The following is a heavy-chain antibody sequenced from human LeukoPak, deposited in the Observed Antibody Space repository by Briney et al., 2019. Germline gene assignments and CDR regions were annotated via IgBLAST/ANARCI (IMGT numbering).Heavy chain of an antibody. J-gene: IGHJ4*02. D-gene: IGHD2-2*01. CDR1: GFTFSSSW. CDR2: IKTDGSTT. CDR3: ARGNQQLPRSTPDY. Sequence: GGSLRLSCAVSGFTFSSSWMHWVRQAPGKGLVWVSHIKTDGSTTAYADSVKGRFTISRDNAKNTPYLQMNSLRAEDTGVYYCARGNQQLPRSTPDYWGQGTLVTVSS. V-gene: IGHV3-74*01.